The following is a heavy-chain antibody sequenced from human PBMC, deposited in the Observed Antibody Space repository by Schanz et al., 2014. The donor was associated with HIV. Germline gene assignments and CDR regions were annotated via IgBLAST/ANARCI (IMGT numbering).Heavy chain of an antibody. CDR2: IWYDGSKK. CDR1: GFTFSNYA. Sequence: QVQLVESGGGVVQPGRSLRLSCAVSGFTFSNYAMHWVRQAPGKGLEWVAVIWYDGSKKYYADSVKGRFSISRDNSKNTLYLQVNSLRAEDTAVYYCAREGESSGRAGLFDLWGQGAMVTVSS. CDR3: AREGESSGRAGLFDL. J-gene: IGHJ3*01. V-gene: IGHV3-33*08. D-gene: IGHD6-19*01.